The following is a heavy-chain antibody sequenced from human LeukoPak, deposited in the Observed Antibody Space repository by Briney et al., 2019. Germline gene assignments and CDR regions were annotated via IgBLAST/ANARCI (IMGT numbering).Heavy chain of an antibody. J-gene: IGHJ4*02. CDR2: IYYSGST. CDR1: GGSISSYY. D-gene: IGHD3-10*01. Sequence: SETLSLTCTVSGGSISSYYWSRIRQPPGKGLEWIGYIYYSGSTNYNPSLKSRVTISVDTSKNQFSLKLSSVTAADTAVYYCARSLGGYYGSGGLFDYWGQGTLVTVSS. CDR3: ARSLGGYYGSGGLFDY. V-gene: IGHV4-59*01.